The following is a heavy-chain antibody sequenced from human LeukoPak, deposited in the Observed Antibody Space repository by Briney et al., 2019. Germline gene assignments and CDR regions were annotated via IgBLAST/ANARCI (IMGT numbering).Heavy chain of an antibody. CDR1: GFTFTTYA. J-gene: IGHJ4*02. D-gene: IGHD6-19*01. V-gene: IGHV3-64*01. CDR2: INDNGYST. CDR3: AREAHSSGWPLDY. Sequence: GGSLRLSCAASGFTFTTYAIHWVRQAPGKGLEFVSAINDNGYSTFYANSVKGRFTVSRDNSKNTAYLQMGSLRAEDLAVYYCAREAHSSGWPLDYWGQGTLVSVSS.